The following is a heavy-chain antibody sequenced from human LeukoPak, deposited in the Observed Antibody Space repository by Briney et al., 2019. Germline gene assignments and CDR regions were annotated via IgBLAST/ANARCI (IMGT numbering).Heavy chain of an antibody. Sequence: SVKVSCKASGGSFNSYAISWVRQAPGQGLEWMGGIIPIFGTANYAQKFQGKVTITADKSTNTAYMEPSSLRSEDTAVYYCARSQPLAYFDLWGRGTLVTVSS. CDR1: GGSFNSYA. V-gene: IGHV1-69*06. J-gene: IGHJ2*01. CDR3: ARSQPLAYFDL. CDR2: IIPIFGTA.